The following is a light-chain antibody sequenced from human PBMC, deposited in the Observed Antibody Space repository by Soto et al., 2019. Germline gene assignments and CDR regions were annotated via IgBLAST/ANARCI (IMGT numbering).Light chain of an antibody. J-gene: IGKJ1*01. CDR2: KAS. Sequence: DIQMTQSPSTLSGSVGDRVTITFRASQTISSWLAWYQQKPGKAPKLLIYKASTLKSGVPSRFSGSGSGTESTLTISSLQPDDFATYYCQHYNSYSEEFGQGTK. V-gene: IGKV1-5*03. CDR1: QTISSW. CDR3: QHYNSYSEE.